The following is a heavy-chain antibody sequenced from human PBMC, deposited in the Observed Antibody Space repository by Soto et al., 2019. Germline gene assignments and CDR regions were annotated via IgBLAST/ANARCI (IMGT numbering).Heavy chain of an antibody. CDR2: IIPMFGTA. V-gene: IGHV1-69*12. CDR3: AREIDGYYGMDV. CDR1: GGTFSTDS. J-gene: IGHJ6*02. Sequence: QVQLVQSGAEVKKPGSSVKVSCKASGGTFSTDSISWVRQAPGQGLEWMGGIIPMFGTANNAQKFQGRVTITADESTSTAYMELSSPRSEDTAVYFCAREIDGYYGMDVWGQGPTVTVAS.